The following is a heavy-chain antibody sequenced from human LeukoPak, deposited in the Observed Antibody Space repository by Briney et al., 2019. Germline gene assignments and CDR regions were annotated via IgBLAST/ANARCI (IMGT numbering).Heavy chain of an antibody. CDR3: AREQYYYDSSGPGWFDP. Sequence: GGSLRLSCAASGFTFSSNYMSWVRQAPGKGLEWVSVIYSGGSTYYADSVKGRFTISRDNSKNTLYLQMNSLRAEDTAVYYCAREQYYYDSSGPGWFDPWGQGTLVTVSS. V-gene: IGHV3-66*02. CDR1: GFTFSSNY. D-gene: IGHD3-22*01. J-gene: IGHJ5*02. CDR2: IYSGGST.